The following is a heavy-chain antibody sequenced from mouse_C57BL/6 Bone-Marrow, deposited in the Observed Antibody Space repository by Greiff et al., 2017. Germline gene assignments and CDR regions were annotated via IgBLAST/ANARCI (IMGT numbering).Heavy chain of an antibody. CDR1: GYTFTSYW. D-gene: IGHD1-1*01. CDR2: IDPSDSYT. CDR3: ARGDYYGSPYAMDY. Sequence: QVQLQQPGAELVKPGASVKLSCKASGYTFTSYWMQWVKPRPGQGLEWIGEIDPSDSYTNYNQKFKGKATLTVDTSSSTAYMQLSILTTEDSAVYYCARGDYYGSPYAMDYWGQGTSVTVSS. J-gene: IGHJ4*01. V-gene: IGHV1-50*01.